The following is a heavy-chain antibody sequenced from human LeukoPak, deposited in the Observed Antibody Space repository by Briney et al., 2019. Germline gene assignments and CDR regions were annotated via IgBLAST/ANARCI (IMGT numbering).Heavy chain of an antibody. D-gene: IGHD1-26*01. CDR2: INPNSGGT. V-gene: IGHV1-2*02. CDR1: GYTFTGHN. CDR3: ARDRLELLLDY. Sequence: ASVTVSCKASGYTFTGHNMHWARQAPGQGLEWMGWINPNSGGTNYAQKFQGRVTMTRDTSISTAYMELSRLRSDDTAVYYCARDRLELLLDYWGQGTLVTVSS. J-gene: IGHJ4*02.